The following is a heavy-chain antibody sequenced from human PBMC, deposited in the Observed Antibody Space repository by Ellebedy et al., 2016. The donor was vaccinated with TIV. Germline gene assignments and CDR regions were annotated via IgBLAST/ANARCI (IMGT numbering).Heavy chain of an antibody. V-gene: IGHV4-34*01. CDR2: INHSGTT. J-gene: IGHJ4*02. CDR1: GGSFSGYY. CDR3: AREKWSDAD. Sequence: MPSETLFLTCAVYGGSFSGYYWSWIRQPPGKGLEWIGEINHSGTTQYNPSLKSRVTISVDSSKNQHSLNLSSVTAADTAVYYCAREKWSDADWGQGTLVTVSS. D-gene: IGHD1-26*01.